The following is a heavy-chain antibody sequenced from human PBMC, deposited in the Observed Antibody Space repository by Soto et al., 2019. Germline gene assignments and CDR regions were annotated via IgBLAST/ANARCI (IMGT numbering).Heavy chain of an antibody. Sequence: EVQLLESGGGLVQPGGSLRLSCAASGFTFSSYAMSWVRQAPGKGLEWVSAISGSGGSTYYADFVKGRFTISRDNSKNTLYLQMNSLRAEDTAVYYCAKRPAGPSGWGTFDYWGQGTLVTVSS. V-gene: IGHV3-23*01. CDR1: GFTFSSYA. J-gene: IGHJ4*02. CDR2: ISGSGGST. CDR3: AKRPAGPSGWGTFDY. D-gene: IGHD6-19*01.